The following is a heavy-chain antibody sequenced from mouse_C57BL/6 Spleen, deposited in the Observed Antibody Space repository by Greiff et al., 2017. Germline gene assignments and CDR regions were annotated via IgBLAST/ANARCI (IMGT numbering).Heavy chain of an antibody. J-gene: IGHJ1*03. CDR2: ISSGGSYT. Sequence: EVQLMESGGDLVKPGGSLKLSCAASGFTFSSYGMSWVRQTPDKRLEWVATISSGGSYTYYPDSVKGRFTISRDNAKNTLYLQMSSLKSEDTAMYYCARRDSKNWYFDVWGTGTTVTVSS. D-gene: IGHD2-5*01. CDR3: ARRDSKNWYFDV. CDR1: GFTFSSYG. V-gene: IGHV5-6*01.